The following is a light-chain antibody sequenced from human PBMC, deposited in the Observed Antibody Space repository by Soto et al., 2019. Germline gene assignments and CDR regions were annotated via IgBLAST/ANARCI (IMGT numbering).Light chain of an antibody. CDR2: AAS. V-gene: IGKV1-27*01. CDR3: HRYNSVPLT. Sequence: DIEMTQSPSSLSASLGDTVTITCRASQGIGNFLAWYQQKPGDVPKLLIYAASTVQSGGPSRFSGSGSGTEFTLTISSLQPEDVATYFCHRYNSVPLTFGGGTRVEIK. CDR1: QGIGNF. J-gene: IGKJ4*01.